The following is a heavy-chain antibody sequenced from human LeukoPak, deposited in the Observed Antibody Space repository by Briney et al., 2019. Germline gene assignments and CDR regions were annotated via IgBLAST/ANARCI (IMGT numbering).Heavy chain of an antibody. CDR1: GFTFDDYA. J-gene: IGHJ4*02. D-gene: IGHD6-19*01. V-gene: IGHV3-9*01. CDR3: AKDVHSSGHFDY. Sequence: GRSLRLSCAASGFTFDDYAMHWVRQAPGKGLEWVSGISWNSGSIGYADSVKGRFTISRDNAKNSLYLQMNSLRAEDTALYYCAKDVHSSGHFDYWGQGTLVTVSS. CDR2: ISWNSGSI.